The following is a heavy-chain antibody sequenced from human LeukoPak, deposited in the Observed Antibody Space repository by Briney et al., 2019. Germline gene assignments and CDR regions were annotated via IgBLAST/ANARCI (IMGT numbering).Heavy chain of an antibody. V-gene: IGHV3-30*02. D-gene: IGHD3-10*01. Sequence: GGSLRLSCAASGFTFSTYGMHWVRRAPGKGLGWVAFIRFDGSDKYYADSVKGRFTISRDNSKNTLYLQMNSLRAEDTAVYYCAKSSGTYYSIDYWGQGTLVTVSS. CDR1: GFTFSTYG. CDR2: IRFDGSDK. CDR3: AKSSGTYYSIDY. J-gene: IGHJ4*02.